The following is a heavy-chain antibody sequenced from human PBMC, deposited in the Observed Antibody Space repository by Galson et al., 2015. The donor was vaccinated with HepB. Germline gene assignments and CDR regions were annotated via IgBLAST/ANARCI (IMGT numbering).Heavy chain of an antibody. CDR3: AKIRGWTGTRPYYFDY. CDR2: IKQDGSEK. Sequence: SLRLSCAVSGFTLSCCWMSWVRQAPGKGLEWVASIKQDGSEKYYVDSVKGRFTISRDNAKNSLYLQMNSLRAEDTAVYYCAKIRGWTGTRPYYFDYWGQGSLVTVSS. D-gene: IGHD3/OR15-3a*01. CDR1: GFTLSCCW. J-gene: IGHJ4*02. V-gene: IGHV3-7*03.